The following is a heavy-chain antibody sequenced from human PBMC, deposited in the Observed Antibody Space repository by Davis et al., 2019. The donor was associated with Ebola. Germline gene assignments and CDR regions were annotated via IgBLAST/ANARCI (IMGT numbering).Heavy chain of an antibody. J-gene: IGHJ4*02. D-gene: IGHD4-11*01. V-gene: IGHV3-23*01. Sequence: GESLKISCTDSVITFSSYAMTWVRQAPGKGLEWVSAISGSGGSTYYADSVKGRFTISRDNSKKTLYLQMNSLRAEDTAVYYCTKDSGYGNYVGFFYSDYWGQGTLVTVSS. CDR1: VITFSSYA. CDR2: ISGSGGST. CDR3: TKDSGYGNYVGFFYSDY.